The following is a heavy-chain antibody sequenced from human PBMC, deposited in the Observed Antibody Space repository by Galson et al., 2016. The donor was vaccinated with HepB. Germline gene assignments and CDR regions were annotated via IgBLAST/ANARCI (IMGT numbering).Heavy chain of an antibody. CDR2: IYPGDSDT. Sequence: QSGAEVKKPGESLTISCKGFGFSFSTYWIGWVRQMPGKGLEWMGIIYPGDSDTRYSPSFQGQVTISADKSIRTAYLQWNSLKASDTAMYYCARRVVYNWNLFDNWGQGTLVTVSS. D-gene: IGHD1-20*01. CDR3: ARRVVYNWNLFDN. CDR1: GFSFSTYW. J-gene: IGHJ4*02. V-gene: IGHV5-51*01.